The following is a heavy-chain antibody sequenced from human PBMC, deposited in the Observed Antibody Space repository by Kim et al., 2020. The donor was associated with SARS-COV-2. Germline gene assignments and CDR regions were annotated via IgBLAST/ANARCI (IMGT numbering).Heavy chain of an antibody. J-gene: IGHJ5*02. Sequence: SETLSLTCAVYGGSFNDYYWSWIRQPPGKGVEWIGEINHSGSANYNPSLKSRVTISVDTSKNQFFLKLTSVTAADTAVYYCARLGGLVPAATHRPRWFDPWGQGTLVTVSS. D-gene: IGHD2-2*01. CDR3: ARLGGLVPAATHRPRWFDP. CDR1: GGSFNDYY. CDR2: INHSGSA. V-gene: IGHV4-34*01.